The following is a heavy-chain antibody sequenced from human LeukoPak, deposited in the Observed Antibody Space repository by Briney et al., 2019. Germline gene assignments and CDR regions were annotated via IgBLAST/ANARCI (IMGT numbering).Heavy chain of an antibody. D-gene: IGHD2-2*01. CDR2: ISGGGGKT. CDR3: AKDRDIVVVPAAHNWFDT. V-gene: IGHV3-23*01. Sequence: GGSLRLSCAASGFTFSSYAMSWVRQAPGKGLDWVSAISGGGGKTYYADSVKGRFTISRDNSKTTLYLQMNSLRAEDTAVYYCAKDRDIVVVPAAHNWFDTWGQGTLVTVSP. CDR1: GFTFSSYA. J-gene: IGHJ5*02.